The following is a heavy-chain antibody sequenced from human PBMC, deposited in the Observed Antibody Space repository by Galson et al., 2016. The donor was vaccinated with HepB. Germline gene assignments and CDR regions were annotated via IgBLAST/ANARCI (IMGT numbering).Heavy chain of an antibody. D-gene: IGHD2-15*01. CDR2: ISSDSYYM. CDR3: VTTSCSGGICYSYAFDI. CDR1: GFTFITYS. V-gene: IGHV3-21*01. J-gene: IGHJ3*02. Sequence: SLRLSCAASGFTFITYSMNWVRQAPGKGLEWVSSISSDSYYMFYADSMKGRFTISRDNTKNSLFLQMNSLTAEDTAVYYCVTTSCSGGICYSYAFDIWGQGTMVTVSS.